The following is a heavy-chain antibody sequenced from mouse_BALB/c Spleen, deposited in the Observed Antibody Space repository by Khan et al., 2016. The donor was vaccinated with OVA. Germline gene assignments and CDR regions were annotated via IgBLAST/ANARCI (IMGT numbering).Heavy chain of an antibody. CDR1: GYSFTNYY. CDR3: ARGGLGLRAYAMDY. Sequence: LKQSGPELMKPGTSMKISCTASGYSFTNYYIHWVKQSHGKSLEWIGYIDPFNGGTGYNQRFRGKATLTLDKSSSTAYMHLSSLTSEDSAVYYCARGGLGLRAYAMDYWGQGTSVTVSS. J-gene: IGHJ4*01. CDR2: IDPFNGGT. V-gene: IGHV1S135*01. D-gene: IGHD3-1*01.